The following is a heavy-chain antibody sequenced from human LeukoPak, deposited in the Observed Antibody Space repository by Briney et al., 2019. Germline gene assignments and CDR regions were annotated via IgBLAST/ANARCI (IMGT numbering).Heavy chain of an antibody. CDR3: AKDGYQLLWEAFDI. CDR2: IRYDGSNK. J-gene: IGHJ3*02. V-gene: IGHV3-30*02. Sequence: PGGSLRLSCAASGFTFSSYGMHWVRQAPGKGLEWVAFIRYDGSNKYYADSVKGRFTISRDNSKNTLYLQMNSLRAEDTAVYYCAKDGYQLLWEAFDIWGQGTMVTVSS. CDR1: GFTFSSYG. D-gene: IGHD2-2*01.